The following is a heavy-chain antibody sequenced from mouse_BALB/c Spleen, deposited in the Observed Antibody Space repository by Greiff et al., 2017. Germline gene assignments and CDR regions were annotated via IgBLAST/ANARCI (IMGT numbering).Heavy chain of an antibody. D-gene: IGHD4-1*01. CDR2: INPSNGGT. Sequence: VQLQQSGPELVKPGASVKISCKTSGYTFTEYTMHWVKQRPGQGLEWIGEINPSNGGTNFNEKFKSKATLTVDKSSSTAYMQLSSLTSEDSAVYYCTLTGTFYAMDYWGQGTSVTVSS. CDR3: TLTGTFYAMDY. J-gene: IGHJ4*01. V-gene: IGHV1S16*01. CDR1: GYTFTEYT.